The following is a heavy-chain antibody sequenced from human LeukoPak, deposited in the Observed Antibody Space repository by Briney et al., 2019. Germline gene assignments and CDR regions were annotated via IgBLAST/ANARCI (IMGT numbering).Heavy chain of an antibody. CDR1: GYTFSNYA. Sequence: ASVKVSCKASGYTFSNYAIHWVRQAPGQRFEWMGWINAGNGHTKYSQNFQGRVTITRDSSASTVYMELNSLTSEDTAVYYCARDIWSARTVDYYLDYWGQGTLVTVSS. J-gene: IGHJ4*02. V-gene: IGHV1-3*01. D-gene: IGHD3-10*01. CDR3: ARDIWSARTVDYYLDY. CDR2: INAGNGHT.